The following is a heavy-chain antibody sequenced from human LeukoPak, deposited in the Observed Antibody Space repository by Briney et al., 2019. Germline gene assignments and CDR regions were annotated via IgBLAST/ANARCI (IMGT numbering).Heavy chain of an antibody. CDR1: GGTFSSYA. D-gene: IGHD2-2*01. V-gene: IGHV1-69*05. Sequence: SVKVSCEASGGTFSSYAISWVRQAPGQGLEWMGRITPIFGSANYAQKFQGRVTITTDESTSTAYMGLSSLRSEDTAVYYCARKVPADSHFDYWGQGTQVTVSS. J-gene: IGHJ4*02. CDR3: ARKVPADSHFDY. CDR2: ITPIFGSA.